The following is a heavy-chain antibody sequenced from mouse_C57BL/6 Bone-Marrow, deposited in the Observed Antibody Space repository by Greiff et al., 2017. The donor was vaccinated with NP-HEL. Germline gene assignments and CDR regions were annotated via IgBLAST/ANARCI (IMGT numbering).Heavy chain of an antibody. V-gene: IGHV1-18*01. CDR3: ARAWITTVVAKGYFDV. D-gene: IGHD1-1*01. CDR1: GYTFTDYN. CDR2: INPNNGGN. J-gene: IGHJ1*03. Sequence: EVQLQQSGPELVKPGASVKIPCKASGYTFTDYNMDWVKQSHGKSLEWIGDINPNNGGNIYNQKFKGKATLTVDKYSSTAYMERRSLTSEDTAVYYCARAWITTVVAKGYFDVWGTGTTVTVSS.